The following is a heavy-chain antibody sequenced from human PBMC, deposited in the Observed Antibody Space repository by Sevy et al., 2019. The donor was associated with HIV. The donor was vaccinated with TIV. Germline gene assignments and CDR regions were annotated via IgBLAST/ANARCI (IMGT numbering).Heavy chain of an antibody. CDR1: GGSISSGNW. Sequence: SETLSLTCAVSGGSISSGNWWSWVRQPPGNRLEWIGEIYHSGSTNYNPSLKSRVTISVDKSKNQFSLKLRSVTAADTAVYYCTREQVGARVYYFDYWGQGTLVTVSS. D-gene: IGHD1-26*01. J-gene: IGHJ4*02. CDR3: TREQVGARVYYFDY. V-gene: IGHV4-4*02. CDR2: IYHSGST.